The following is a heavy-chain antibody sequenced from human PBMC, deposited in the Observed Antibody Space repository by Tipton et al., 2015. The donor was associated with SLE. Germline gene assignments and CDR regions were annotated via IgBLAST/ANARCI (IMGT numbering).Heavy chain of an antibody. Sequence: TLSLTCAVYCGSFSGYYLSWIRQPPGKGLEWVGGINHSGSTNYNPSLKSRVTISVDTSKNQFSLKLSSVTAADTAVDYCAREVNTVGDSDAFDIWGQGTIVTVSP. D-gene: IGHD2/OR15-2a*01. CDR3: AREVNTVGDSDAFDI. CDR1: CGSFSGYY. CDR2: INHSGST. V-gene: IGHV4-34*01. J-gene: IGHJ3*02.